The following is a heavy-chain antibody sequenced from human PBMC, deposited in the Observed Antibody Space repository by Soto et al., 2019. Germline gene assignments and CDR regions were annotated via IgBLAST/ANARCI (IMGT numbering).Heavy chain of an antibody. D-gene: IGHD6-19*01. CDR1: GGSFSGYY. CDR2: INHSGST. V-gene: IGHV4-34*01. J-gene: IGHJ6*02. CDR3: ARAQGYIAVAGILYYYYYGMDV. Sequence: SSETLSLTCAVYGGSFSGYYWSWIRQPPGKGLEWIGEINHSGSTNYNPSLKSRVTISVDTSKNQFSLKLSSVTAADTAVYYCARAQGYIAVAGILYYYYYGMDVWGQGTTVTFSS.